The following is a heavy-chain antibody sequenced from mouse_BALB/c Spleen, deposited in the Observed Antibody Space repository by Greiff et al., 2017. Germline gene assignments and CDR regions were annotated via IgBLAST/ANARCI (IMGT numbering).Heavy chain of an antibody. D-gene: IGHD2-4*01. CDR3: ARDDYDVYAMDY. Sequence: EVKLVESGPGLVKPSQSLSLTCTVTGYSITSDYAWNWIRQFPGNKLEWMGYISYSGSTSYNPSLKSRISITRDTSKNQFFLQLNSVTTEDTATYYCARDDYDVYAMDYWGQGTSVTVSS. V-gene: IGHV3-2*02. J-gene: IGHJ4*01. CDR2: ISYSGST. CDR1: GYSITSDYA.